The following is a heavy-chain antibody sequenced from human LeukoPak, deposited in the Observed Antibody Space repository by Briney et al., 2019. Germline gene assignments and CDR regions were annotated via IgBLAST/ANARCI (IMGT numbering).Heavy chain of an antibody. D-gene: IGHD6-6*01. CDR2: IYTSGST. J-gene: IGHJ5*02. CDR1: GGSISSYY. Sequence: SETLSLTCTVSGGSISSYYWSWIRQPPGKGLEWIGYIYTSGSTNYNPSLKSRVTILVDTSKNQFSLKLSSVTAADTAVYYCARNAYSSSSGGWFDPWGQGTLVTVSS. V-gene: IGHV4-4*09. CDR3: ARNAYSSSSGGWFDP.